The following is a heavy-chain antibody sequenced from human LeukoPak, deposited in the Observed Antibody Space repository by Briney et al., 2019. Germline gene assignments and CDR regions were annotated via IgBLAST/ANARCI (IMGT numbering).Heavy chain of an antibody. CDR2: ISSSSSYT. J-gene: IGHJ3*02. CDR3: ARVWVVAGSGERAFDI. V-gene: IGHV3-11*06. Sequence: GGSLRLSCAASGFTFNDYYMSWIRQAPGKGLEWLSYISSSSSYTNYADSVKGRFTISRDNAKNALYLQMNSLRAEDTAVYYCARVWVVAGSGERAFDIWGQGTMVTVSS. CDR1: GFTFNDYY. D-gene: IGHD6-19*01.